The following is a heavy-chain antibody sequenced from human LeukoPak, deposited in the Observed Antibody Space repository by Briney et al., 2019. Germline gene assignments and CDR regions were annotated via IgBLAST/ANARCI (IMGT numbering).Heavy chain of an antibody. V-gene: IGHV4-59*01. J-gene: IGHJ6*03. D-gene: IGHD5-18*01. CDR2: IYYSGST. CDR1: GGSISSYY. CDR3: ARTTEGGYTYGYFYYYYMDV. Sequence: SETLSLTCTVSGGSISSYYWSWIRQPPGKGLEWIGHIYYSGSTNYNPSLKSRVTISVDTSKNQFSLKLTSVTAADTAVYYCARTTEGGYTYGYFYYYYMDVWGKGTTVTISS.